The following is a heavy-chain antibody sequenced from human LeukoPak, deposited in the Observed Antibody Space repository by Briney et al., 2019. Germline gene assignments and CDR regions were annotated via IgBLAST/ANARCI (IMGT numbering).Heavy chain of an antibody. V-gene: IGHV4-59*11. D-gene: IGHD5-18*01. CDR3: AREKEYSYGFQGLYHFDY. Sequence: SETLSLTCTVSGGSISSHYWSWIRQPQGKGLEWIGYIYYSGSTNYNPSLKSRVTISVDTSKNQFSLKLSSVTAADTAVYYCAREKEYSYGFQGLYHFDYWGQGTLVTVSS. CDR2: IYYSGST. J-gene: IGHJ4*02. CDR1: GGSISSHY.